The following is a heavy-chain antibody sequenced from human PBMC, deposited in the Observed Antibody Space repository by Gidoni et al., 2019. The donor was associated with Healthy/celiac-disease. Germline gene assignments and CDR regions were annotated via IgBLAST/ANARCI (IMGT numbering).Heavy chain of an antibody. V-gene: IGHV3-23*01. CDR1: GFPFSSYA. CDR2: ISGSGGST. Sequence: EVQLLESGGGLVQPGGSLRLSCAASGFPFSSYAMSWVRQAPGKGVEWVSSISGSGGSTYYADSVKGRFTISRDNAKNTLYLQMNSLRAEDTAVYYCAKDLTAYGDYVFDYWGQGTLVTVSS. D-gene: IGHD4-17*01. J-gene: IGHJ4*02. CDR3: AKDLTAYGDYVFDY.